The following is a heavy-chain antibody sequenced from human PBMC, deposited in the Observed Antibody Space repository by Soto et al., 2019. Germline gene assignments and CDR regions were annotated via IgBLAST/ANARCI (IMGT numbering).Heavy chain of an antibody. CDR2: IIPICGTS. Sequence: VASVNVSFKAAGGSFSSYGISVFLHSPGQWLGWMGCIIPICGTSNYAESFHCIVTVTADESTSTAYMELSSMRYEDTAVYYCATLPRLYSSRTSSNHDAFDIWGKRKIASVS. CDR3: ATLPRLYSSRTSSNHDAFDI. D-gene: IGHD2-2*01. J-gene: IGHJ3*02. V-gene: IGHV1-69*01. CDR1: GGSFSSYG.